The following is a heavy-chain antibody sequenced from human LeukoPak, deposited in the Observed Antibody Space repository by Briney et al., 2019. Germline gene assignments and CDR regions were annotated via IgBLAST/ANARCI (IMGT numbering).Heavy chain of an antibody. CDR1: GGSFSGCY. Sequence: SDTLSLICCVDGGSFSGCYCCWICLPPRTGLELNGVIKHSGSTNYNPSLKSRVTISVDTSKNQYSLKLSSVTAADTAVYYCARVKNRIAAAGTGWFDPWGQGTLVTVSS. J-gene: IGHJ5*02. D-gene: IGHD6-13*01. CDR3: ARVKNRIAAAGTGWFDP. CDR2: IKHSGST. V-gene: IGHV4-34*01.